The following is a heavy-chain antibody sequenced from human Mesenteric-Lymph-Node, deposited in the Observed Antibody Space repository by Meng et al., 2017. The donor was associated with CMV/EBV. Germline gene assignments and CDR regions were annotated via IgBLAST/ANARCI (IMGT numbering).Heavy chain of an antibody. CDR2: ISSSSSYI. Sequence: GESLKISCAASGFTFSSYSMNWVRQAPGKGLEWVSSISSSSSYIYYADSVKGRFTISRDNAKNSLYLQMNSLRAEDTAVYYCARDSRYYYGMDVWGQGTTVTVSS. CDR1: GFTFSSYS. J-gene: IGHJ6*02. V-gene: IGHV3-21*01. CDR3: ARDSRYYYGMDV.